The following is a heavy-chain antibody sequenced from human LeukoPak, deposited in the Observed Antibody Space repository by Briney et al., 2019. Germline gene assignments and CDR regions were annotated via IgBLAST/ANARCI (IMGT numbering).Heavy chain of an antibody. Sequence: RAGGSLRLSCAASGFTFSSYAMSWVRQAPGKGLEWVSGINWNGGSTGYADSVKGRFTISRDNAKNSLYLQMNSLRAEDTALYHCARDRGDYQGDYSNYAPRNWFDPWGQGTLVTVSS. J-gene: IGHJ5*02. CDR1: GFTFSSYA. CDR2: INWNGGST. V-gene: IGHV3-20*01. CDR3: ARDRGDYQGDYSNYAPRNWFDP. D-gene: IGHD4-11*01.